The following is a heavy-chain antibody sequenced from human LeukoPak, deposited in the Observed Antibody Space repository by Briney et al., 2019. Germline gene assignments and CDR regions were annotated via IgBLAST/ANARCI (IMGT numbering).Heavy chain of an antibody. D-gene: IGHD3-22*01. CDR2: INPNSGGT. Sequence: ASVKVSCKASGYTFTGYYMHWVRQAPGQGLDWIGSINPNSGGTNYAQKFQGRVTMTRDTSISTAYMELSRLRSDDTAVYYCAREKLGYYYDSSGYYPPDYWGQGTLVTVSS. CDR3: AREKLGYYYDSSGYYPPDY. CDR1: GYTFTGYY. J-gene: IGHJ4*02. V-gene: IGHV1-2*02.